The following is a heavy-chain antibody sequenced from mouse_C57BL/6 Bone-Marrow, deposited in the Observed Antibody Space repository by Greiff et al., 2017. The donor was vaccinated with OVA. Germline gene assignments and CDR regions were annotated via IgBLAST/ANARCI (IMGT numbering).Heavy chain of an antibody. CDR1: GYTFTSYW. D-gene: IGHD1-1*01. V-gene: IGHV1-72*01. CDR2: IDPNSGGT. CDR3: ARSSITTVVAPFDD. J-gene: IGHJ2*01. Sequence: VQLQQPGAELVKPGASVKLSCKASGYTFTSYWMHWVQQRPGRGLEWIGRIDPNSGGTKYTEKFKSKVTLTVDKPSSTTYMHLSSLTSEDTAVYYCARSSITTVVAPFDDWGQGTTLTVSS.